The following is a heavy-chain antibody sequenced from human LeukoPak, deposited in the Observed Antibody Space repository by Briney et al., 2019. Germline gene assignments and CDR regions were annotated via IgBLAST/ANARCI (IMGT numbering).Heavy chain of an antibody. V-gene: IGHV3-21*04. CDR1: GFTFSSYS. D-gene: IGHD1-26*01. Sequence: GGSLRLSCAASGFTFSSYSMNWVRQAPGKGLEWVSSISSSSSYIYYADSVKGRFTISRDNAKNSLYLQMNSLRAEDTAVYYCARVRGGGSPCDYWGQGTLVTVSS. J-gene: IGHJ4*02. CDR2: ISSSSSYI. CDR3: ARVRGGGSPCDY.